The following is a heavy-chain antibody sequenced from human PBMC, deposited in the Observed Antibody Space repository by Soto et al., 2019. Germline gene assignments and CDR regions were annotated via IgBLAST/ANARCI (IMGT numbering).Heavy chain of an antibody. CDR1: GASVNSGSSY. V-gene: IGHV4-61*01. CDR3: ARGEILSDGSGYHSFYFDY. J-gene: IGHJ4*02. CDR2: LYRSGTT. Sequence: PSETLSLTCAVSGASVNSGSSYWSWIRQPPGKGLEWIGYLYRSGTTNYNPSLKSRVTISVDTSKSQFSLKLTSVTAADTAVYYCARGEILSDGSGYHSFYFDYWGQGTLVTVSS. D-gene: IGHD3-22*01.